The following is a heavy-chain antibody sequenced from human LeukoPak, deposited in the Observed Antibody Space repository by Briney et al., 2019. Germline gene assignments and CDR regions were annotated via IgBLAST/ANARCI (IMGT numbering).Heavy chain of an antibody. Sequence: GGSLRLSCAASGFTFSSYGMHWVRQAPGKGLEWVSAISGSGGSTYYADSVKGRFTISRDNSKNTLYLQMNSLRAEDTAVYYCAKAAPTRGAAGIGYYYYMDVWGKGTTVTVSS. J-gene: IGHJ6*03. CDR3: AKAAPTRGAAGIGYYYYMDV. CDR2: ISGSGGST. V-gene: IGHV3-23*01. D-gene: IGHD6-13*01. CDR1: GFTFSSYG.